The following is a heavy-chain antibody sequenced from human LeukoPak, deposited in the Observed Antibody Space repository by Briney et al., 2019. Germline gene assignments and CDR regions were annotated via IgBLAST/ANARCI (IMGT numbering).Heavy chain of an antibody. CDR2: IIPIFGTA. CDR1: GGTFSSYA. D-gene: IGHD4-23*01. V-gene: IGHV1-69*13. CDR3: ARDFNYGGNSGLDY. J-gene: IGHJ4*02. Sequence: SVKVSCKASGGTFSSYAISWVRQAPGQGLEWMGGIIPIFGTANYAQKFQGRVTITADESTSTAYMELSSLRSEDTAAYYCARDFNYGGNSGLDYWGQGTLVTVSS.